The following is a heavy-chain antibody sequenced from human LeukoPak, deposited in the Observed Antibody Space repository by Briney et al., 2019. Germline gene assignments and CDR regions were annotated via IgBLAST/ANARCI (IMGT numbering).Heavy chain of an antibody. CDR3: ARHGVRGGRTTVLDY. CDR2: IYYSGST. D-gene: IGHD1-1*01. Sequence: PSETLSLTCTVSGGSISSYYWSWIRQPPGKGLEWIGYIYYSGSTNYNPSLKSRVTISVDTSKNQFSLKLSSVTAADTAVYYCARHGVRGGRTTVLDYWGQGTLVTVSS. J-gene: IGHJ4*02. V-gene: IGHV4-59*08. CDR1: GGSISSYY.